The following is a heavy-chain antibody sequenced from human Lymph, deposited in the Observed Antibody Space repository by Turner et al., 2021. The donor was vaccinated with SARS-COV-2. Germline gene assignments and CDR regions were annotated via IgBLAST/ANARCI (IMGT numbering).Heavy chain of an antibody. CDR2: IYSGGTT. CDR3: ARDLGTYGMDV. J-gene: IGHJ6*02. Sequence: EVQLVETGGGLLQPGGSLRLSCAASGIIVSRNYMNWVRQAPGKGREWVSVIYSGGTTYYADSVKGRFTISRDNSKNTLYLQMNSLRVEDTAVYYCARDLGTYGMDVWGQGTTVTVSS. CDR1: GIIVSRNY. D-gene: IGHD6-13*01. V-gene: IGHV3-53*02.